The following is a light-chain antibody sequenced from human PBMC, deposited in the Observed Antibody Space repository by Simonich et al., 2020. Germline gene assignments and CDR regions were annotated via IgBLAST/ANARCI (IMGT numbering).Light chain of an antibody. J-gene: IGLJ2*01. V-gene: IGLV5-45*01. CDR1: SGINVGTYR. CDR2: YKSDSAK. Sequence: QAVLTQPASLSASPGASASLTCTLRSGINVGTYRIYWYQQKPGSPPQYLLRYKSDSAKQQGSGVPSRFAGSKDASAKAGILLISGLQSEDEADYYCMIWHSSAVVFGGGTKLTVL. CDR3: MIWHSSAVV.